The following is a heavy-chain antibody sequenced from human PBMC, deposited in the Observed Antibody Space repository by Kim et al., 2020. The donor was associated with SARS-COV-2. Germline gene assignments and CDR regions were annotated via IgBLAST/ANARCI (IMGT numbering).Heavy chain of an antibody. V-gene: IGHV3-7*01. CDR2: INQYGGQK. J-gene: IGHJ4*02. D-gene: IGHD2-15*01. CDR1: GFTLSNHW. CDR3: ARIGYGTAMFYFDS. Sequence: GGSLRLSCAASGFTLSNHWMSWVRQAPGKGLEWVANINQYGGQKYYVDSVKGRFTISRDNTKNSLFLQMNSLRAEDTSVYYCARIGYGTAMFYFDSWGPRTLVTVSS.